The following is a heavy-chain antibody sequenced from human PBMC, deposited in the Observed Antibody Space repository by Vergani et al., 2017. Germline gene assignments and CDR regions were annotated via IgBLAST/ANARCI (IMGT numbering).Heavy chain of an antibody. Sequence: VQLVQSGAEVKTPGESLKISCKGSGYSFTSYWIGWVRQMPGKGLEWMGIINPSGGSTSYAQKFQGRVTMTRDTSTSTVYMELSSLRSEDTAVYYCARVLGSRGWYYFDYWGQGTLVTVSS. CDR1: GYSFTSYW. V-gene: IGHV1-46*01. J-gene: IGHJ4*02. D-gene: IGHD6-19*01. CDR2: INPSGGST. CDR3: ARVLGSRGWYYFDY.